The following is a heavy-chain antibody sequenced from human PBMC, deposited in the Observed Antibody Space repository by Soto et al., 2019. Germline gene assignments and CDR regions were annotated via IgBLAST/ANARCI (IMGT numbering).Heavy chain of an antibody. CDR1: GYTFTSYA. CDR3: ARVPTVVTHPADY. J-gene: IGHJ4*02. CDR2: INAGNGNT. D-gene: IGHD4-17*01. Sequence: ASVKVSCKASGYTFTSYAMHWVRQAPGQRLEWMGWINAGNGNTKYSQKFQGRVTITRDTSASTAYMELSSLRSEDTAVYYCARVPTVVTHPADYWGQGTLVTVSS. V-gene: IGHV1-3*01.